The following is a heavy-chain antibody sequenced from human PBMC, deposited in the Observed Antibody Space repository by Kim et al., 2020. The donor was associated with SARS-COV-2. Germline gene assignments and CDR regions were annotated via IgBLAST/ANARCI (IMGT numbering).Heavy chain of an antibody. CDR2: ISAYNGNT. Sequence: ASVKVSCKASGYTFTSYGISWVRQAPGQGLEWMGWISAYNGNTNYAQKLQGRVTMTTDTSTSTAYMELRSLRSDDTAVYYCARDNFEDTAMVFDNWFDPWGQGTLGSVSS. J-gene: IGHJ5*02. D-gene: IGHD5-18*01. V-gene: IGHV1-18*01. CDR1: GYTFTSYG. CDR3: ARDNFEDTAMVFDNWFDP.